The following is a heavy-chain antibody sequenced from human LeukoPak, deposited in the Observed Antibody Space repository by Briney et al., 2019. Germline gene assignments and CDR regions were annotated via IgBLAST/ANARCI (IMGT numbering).Heavy chain of an antibody. Sequence: WGSRRLSCAASGFTFSSYWRSWVRQAPGKGLEWVANIKQDGSEKYYVDSVKGRFTISRDNAKNSLYLQMNSLRAEDTAVYYCARTRADDYWGQATLVTVSS. D-gene: IGHD4/OR15-4a*01. J-gene: IGHJ4*02. CDR2: IKQDGSEK. V-gene: IGHV3-7*01. CDR1: GFTFSSYW. CDR3: ARTRADDY.